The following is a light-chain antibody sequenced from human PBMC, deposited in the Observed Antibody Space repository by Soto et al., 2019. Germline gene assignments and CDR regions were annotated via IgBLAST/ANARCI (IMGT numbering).Light chain of an antibody. J-gene: IGKJ1*01. V-gene: IGKV1-39*01. CDR3: HQTYTIPPT. CDR2: AAS. CDR1: QSISIY. Sequence: DIQMTQSPSSLSASVGDRVTITCRATQSISIYLNWYQHKPGTAPPALIYAASSLQSGVPSRFSGSGTGRDFTLTIISLQPEDFARYYCHQTYTIPPTFGQGTKVDI.